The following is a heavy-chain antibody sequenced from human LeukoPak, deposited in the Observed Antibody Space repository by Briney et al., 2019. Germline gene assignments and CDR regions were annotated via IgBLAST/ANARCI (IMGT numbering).Heavy chain of an antibody. CDR3: ARERERGTVLRYFDWLMDRAFDI. D-gene: IGHD3-9*01. V-gene: IGHV3-11*04. CDR2: ISSSGSTI. Sequence: GGSLRLSCAASGFTFSDYYMSWIRQAPGKGLEWVSYISSSGSTIYYADSVKGRFTISRDNAKNSLYLQMNSLRAEDTAVYYCARERERGTVLRYFDWLMDRAFDIWGQGTMVTVSS. CDR1: GFTFSDYY. J-gene: IGHJ3*02.